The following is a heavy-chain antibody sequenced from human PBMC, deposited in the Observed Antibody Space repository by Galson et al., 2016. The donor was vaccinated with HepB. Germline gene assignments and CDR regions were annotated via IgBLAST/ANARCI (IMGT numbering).Heavy chain of an antibody. CDR1: GFTFSSHV. CDR2: MSGSADRT. Sequence: SLRLSCAASGFTFSSHVMSWVRQAPGKGLEWVSAMSGSADRTSYAVSVEGRFTISRDNSRNTLYLEMHSLRAEDTALYYCAKNDFWSGYPPYFYYGMAVGGQGPPVTVSS. D-gene: IGHD3-3*01. CDR3: AKNDFWSGYPPYFYYGMAV. J-gene: IGHJ6*02. V-gene: IGHV3-23*01.